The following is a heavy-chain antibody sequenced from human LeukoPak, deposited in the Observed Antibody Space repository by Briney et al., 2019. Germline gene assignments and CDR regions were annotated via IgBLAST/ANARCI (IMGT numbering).Heavy chain of an antibody. CDR2: INHSGST. CDR1: GGSINTHFYY. V-gene: IGHV4-34*01. D-gene: IGHD2-8*01. CDR3: ARGMAYALFV. J-gene: IGHJ4*02. Sequence: ETLSLTCTVSGGSINTHFYYWSWIRQPPGKGLEWIGEINHSGSTNYNPSLKSRVTISVDKSKSQFSLNLSSVTAADTAVYYCARGMAYALFVWGQGALVTVSS.